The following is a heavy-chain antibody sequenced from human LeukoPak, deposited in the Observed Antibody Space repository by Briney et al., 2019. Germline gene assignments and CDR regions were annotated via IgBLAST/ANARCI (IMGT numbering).Heavy chain of an antibody. CDR1: GFTFSSYG. Sequence: GRSLRLSCAASGFTFSSYGMHWVRQAPGKGLEWVAVISYDGSNKYYADSVKGRFTISRDNSKNTLYLQMNSLRAEDTAVYYCAKVAVTTPFDYWGQGTLVTVSS. J-gene: IGHJ4*02. D-gene: IGHD4-17*01. V-gene: IGHV3-30*18. CDR3: AKVAVTTPFDY. CDR2: ISYDGSNK.